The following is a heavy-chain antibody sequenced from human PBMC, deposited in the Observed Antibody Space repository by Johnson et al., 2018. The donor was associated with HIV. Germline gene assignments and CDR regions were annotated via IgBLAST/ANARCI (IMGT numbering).Heavy chain of an antibody. D-gene: IGHD3-9*01. V-gene: IGHV3-30*02. J-gene: IGHJ3*02. Sequence: QVQVVESGGGVVQPGGSLRLPCAASGFTFSSYGMHWVRQAPGKGLEWVAVMRCDGRNTYYADSVKGRFTISRDNSKNTLDLQMGSLRAEDMAVYYCARGFYDILTGFDAFDIWGQGTMVTVSS. CDR3: ARGFYDILTGFDAFDI. CDR1: GFTFSSYG. CDR2: MRCDGRNT.